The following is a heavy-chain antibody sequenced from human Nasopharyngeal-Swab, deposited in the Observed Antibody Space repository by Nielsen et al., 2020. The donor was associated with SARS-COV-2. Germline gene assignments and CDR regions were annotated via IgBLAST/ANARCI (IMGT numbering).Heavy chain of an antibody. CDR3: ARCLVLGAARYFDY. D-gene: IGHD6-6*01. CDR2: IIPIFGTA. J-gene: IGHJ4*02. V-gene: IGHV1-69*13. CDR1: GGTFSSYA. Sequence: SVKVSCKASGGTFSSYAISWVRQAPGQGLEWMGGIIPIFGTANYAQKFRGRVTITADESTSTAYMELSSLRSEDTAVYYCARCLVLGAARYFDYWGQGTLATVSS.